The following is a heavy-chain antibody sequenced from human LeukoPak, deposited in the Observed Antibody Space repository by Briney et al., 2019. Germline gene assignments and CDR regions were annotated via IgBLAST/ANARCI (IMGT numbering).Heavy chain of an antibody. CDR2: IHHSGST. CDR1: GGSFSGYY. D-gene: IGHD3-22*01. Sequence: PSETLSLTCAVYGGSFSGYYWSWIRQPPGKGLEWIGEIHHSGSTHYNPSLKSRLSISVDTSKNQFSLNLSSVTAADTAVYYCARDYDSSGFWGQGTLVTVSS. J-gene: IGHJ4*02. V-gene: IGHV4-34*01. CDR3: ARDYDSSGF.